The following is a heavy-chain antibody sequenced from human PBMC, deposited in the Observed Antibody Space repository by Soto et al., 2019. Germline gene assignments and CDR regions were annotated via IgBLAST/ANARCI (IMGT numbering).Heavy chain of an antibody. Sequence: AASVKVSCQASGDTYTSYYIHWVRQAPGQGLGWMGTFNPSGGGTFYAQKFQGRVTMTGDTSTSTVYMELSSLRAEDTAVYYCANSFFPWGQGTLVTVSS. CDR2: FNPSGGGT. J-gene: IGHJ5*02. V-gene: IGHV1-46*01. CDR3: ANSFFP. CDR1: GDTYTSYY. D-gene: IGHD3-3*01.